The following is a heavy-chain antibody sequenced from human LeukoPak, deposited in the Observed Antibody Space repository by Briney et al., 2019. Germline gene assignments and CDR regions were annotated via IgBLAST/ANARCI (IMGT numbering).Heavy chain of an antibody. CDR1: GYTFTGYY. J-gene: IGHJ5*02. CDR3: ARVTTNYDFWSGYHNWFDP. V-gene: IGHV1-2*04. D-gene: IGHD3-3*01. CDR2: INPNSGGT. Sequence: GASVKVSCKASGYTFTGYYMHWVRQAPGQGLEWMGWINPNSGGTNYAQKFQGWVTMTRDTSISTAYMELSRLRFDDTAVYYCARVTTNYDFWSGYHNWFDPWGQGTLVTVSS.